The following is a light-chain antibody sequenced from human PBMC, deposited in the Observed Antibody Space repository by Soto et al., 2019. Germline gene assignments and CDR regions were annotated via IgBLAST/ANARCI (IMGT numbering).Light chain of an antibody. CDR2: EVS. CDR1: SFDVGAYNN. V-gene: IGLV2-14*01. J-gene: IGLJ1*01. CDR3: SSYTSSSTYV. Sequence: QSVRTQPASVSGSPGQAITISCTGTSFDVGAYNNVSWYQQHPGKAPKLMIYEVSNRPSGVSNRFSGSKSGNTASLTISGLQAEDEADYYCSSYTSSSTYVFGTGTKVTV.